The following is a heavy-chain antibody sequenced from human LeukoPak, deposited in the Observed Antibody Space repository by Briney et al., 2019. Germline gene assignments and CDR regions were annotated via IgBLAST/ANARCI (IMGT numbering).Heavy chain of an antibody. Sequence: GGSLRLSCAASGFAFSRTGMHWVRQAPGTGLEWVAYLREDGTDKCYADSVKGRFTISRDSSKSTLYLQLNSLRPEDTAVYYCAKDWEWAFDYWGQGALVTVSS. CDR3: AKDWEWAFDY. D-gene: IGHD3-3*01. J-gene: IGHJ4*02. V-gene: IGHV3-30*02. CDR2: LREDGTDK. CDR1: GFAFSRTG.